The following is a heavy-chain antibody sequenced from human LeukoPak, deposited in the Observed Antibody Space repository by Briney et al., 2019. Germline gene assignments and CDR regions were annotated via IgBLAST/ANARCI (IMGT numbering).Heavy chain of an antibody. CDR2: IYPGDSET. CDR3: ARHICGGDCYLDY. CDR1: GYIFTSYW. Sequence: GESLKISCKGSGYIFTSYWIGWVRQMPGKGLEWMGIIYPGDSETTYSPSFQGQVTISADKSITTAYLQWSSLKASDTAMYYCARHICGGDCYLDYWGQGTLVTVSS. D-gene: IGHD2-21*02. V-gene: IGHV5-51*01. J-gene: IGHJ4*02.